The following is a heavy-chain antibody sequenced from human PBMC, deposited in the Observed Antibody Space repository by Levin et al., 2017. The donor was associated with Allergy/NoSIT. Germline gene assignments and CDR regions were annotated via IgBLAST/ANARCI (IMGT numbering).Heavy chain of an antibody. J-gene: IGHJ5*02. CDR2: ISYDGSKK. D-gene: IGHD3-10*01. Sequence: GESLKISCAASGFTFSSYAMHWVRQAPGKGLEWVAVISYDGSKKYYADSVKGRFTISRDNSKNTLYFQMNSLSTEDTAVYYCARDGLLLWFGEFSWFDPWGQGTLVTVSS. CDR3: ARDGLLLWFGEFSWFDP. V-gene: IGHV3-30*04. CDR1: GFTFSSYA.